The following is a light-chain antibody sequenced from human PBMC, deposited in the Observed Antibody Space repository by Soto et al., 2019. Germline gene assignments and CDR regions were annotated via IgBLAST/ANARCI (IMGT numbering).Light chain of an antibody. Sequence: EIVLTQSPGTLSLSPGDRATLSCRASQSVSSSYLAWYQQKPGQAPRLLIYGASSRATDIPDRFSGSGSGTDFTLTISGLEPEDSAVYYCQYYGRSPRTFGQGTKVDI. J-gene: IGKJ1*01. CDR3: QYYGRSPRT. CDR2: GAS. CDR1: QSVSSSY. V-gene: IGKV3-20*01.